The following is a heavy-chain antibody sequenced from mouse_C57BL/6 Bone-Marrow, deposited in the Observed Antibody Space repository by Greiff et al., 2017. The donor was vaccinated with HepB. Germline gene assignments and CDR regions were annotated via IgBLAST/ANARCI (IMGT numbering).Heavy chain of an antibody. CDR3: ARVYDGYYEYCDV. V-gene: IGHV1-75*01. D-gene: IGHD2-3*01. CDR2: IFPGSGST. J-gene: IGHJ1*03. CDR1: GYTFTDYY. Sequence: QVQLQQSGPELVKPGASVKISCKASGYTFTDYYINWVKQRPGQGLEWIGWIFPGSGSTYYNEKFKGKATLTVDKSSSTAYMLLSRLTSDDSAVYFCARVYDGYYEYCDVWGTGTTVTVSS.